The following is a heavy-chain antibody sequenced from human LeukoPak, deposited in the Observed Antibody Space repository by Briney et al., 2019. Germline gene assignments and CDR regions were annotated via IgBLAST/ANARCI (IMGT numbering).Heavy chain of an antibody. Sequence: GGSLRLSCAASGFTFSSYAMSWVRQAPGKGLEWVSAISGSGGSTYYADSVKGRFTISRDNSKNTLYLQMNSLRAEDKAVYYCAKDLRGVTVTPFDYWGQGTLVTVSS. CDR3: AKDLRGVTVTPFDY. CDR2: ISGSGGST. J-gene: IGHJ4*02. CDR1: GFTFSSYA. V-gene: IGHV3-23*01. D-gene: IGHD4-17*01.